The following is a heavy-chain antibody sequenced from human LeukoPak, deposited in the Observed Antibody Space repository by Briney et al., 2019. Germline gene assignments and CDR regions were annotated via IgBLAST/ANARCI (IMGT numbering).Heavy chain of an antibody. CDR2: ISSSSSYI. D-gene: IGHD6-13*01. Sequence: PGGSLRLSCAASGFTFSSYSMNWVRQAPGKGLEWVSSISSSSSYIYYADSVKGRFTISRDNAKNSLYLQMNSLRAEDTAVYYCARARSSSSSWEDWGQGTLVTVSS. J-gene: IGHJ4*02. V-gene: IGHV3-21*01. CDR3: ARARSSSSSWED. CDR1: GFTFSSYS.